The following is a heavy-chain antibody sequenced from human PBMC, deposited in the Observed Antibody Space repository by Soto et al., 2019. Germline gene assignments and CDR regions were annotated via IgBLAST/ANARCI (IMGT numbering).Heavy chain of an antibody. CDR3: ASLYGDYGSY. CDR1: GGSISSSTNY. D-gene: IGHD4-17*01. V-gene: IGHV4-39*01. Sequence: SETLSLTCTVSGGSISSSTNYWGWIRQPPGEGLEWIGTMYYSGNTYYNPSLKSRVTISVDTSKNQFSLKLSSVTAADTAVYYCASLYGDYGSYWGQGTLVTVS. J-gene: IGHJ4*02. CDR2: MYYSGNT.